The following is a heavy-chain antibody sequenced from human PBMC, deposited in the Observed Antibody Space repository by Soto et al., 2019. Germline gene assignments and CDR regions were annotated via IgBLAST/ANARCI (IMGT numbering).Heavy chain of an antibody. D-gene: IGHD2-15*01. Sequence: GGSLRLSCAASGFTFSSYSMNWVRQAPGKGLEWVSYISSSSTIYYADSVKGRFTISRDNAKNSLYLQMNSLRAEDTAVYYCARDELEDIVVVVAATGAFDIWGQGTMVTVSS. V-gene: IGHV3-48*01. CDR2: ISSSSTI. CDR1: GFTFSSYS. CDR3: ARDELEDIVVVVAATGAFDI. J-gene: IGHJ3*02.